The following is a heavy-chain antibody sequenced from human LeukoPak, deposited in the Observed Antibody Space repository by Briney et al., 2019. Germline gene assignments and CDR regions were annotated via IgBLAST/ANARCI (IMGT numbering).Heavy chain of an antibody. CDR2: VNPNIGDI. CDR3: ARSLPYDNRNPHFDY. J-gene: IGHJ4*02. V-gene: IGHV1-2*02. CDR1: GYTFTGYY. D-gene: IGHD3-22*01. Sequence: ASVKDSCTSSGYTFTGYYIHWVRQAPGQGLEWMGWVNPNIGDIIYAQRFQGRVTMTRDTSITTVYMELSRLRSDDTAVYYCARSLPYDNRNPHFDYWGQGTLVTVSS.